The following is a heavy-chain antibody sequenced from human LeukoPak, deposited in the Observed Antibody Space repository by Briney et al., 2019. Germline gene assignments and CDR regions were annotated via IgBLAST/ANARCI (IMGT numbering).Heavy chain of an antibody. CDR3: ARHYDSGTYPLDY. V-gene: IGHV4-59*01. J-gene: IGHJ4*02. Sequence: SETLSLTCTVSGGSISSYYWSWIRQPPGKGLEWIGNIYYSGSTNYNPSLKSRVTISVDMSNNQFSLNLSSVTAADTAVYYCARHYDSGTYPLDYWGQGTLVTVSS. D-gene: IGHD3-10*01. CDR2: IYYSGST. CDR1: GGSISSYY.